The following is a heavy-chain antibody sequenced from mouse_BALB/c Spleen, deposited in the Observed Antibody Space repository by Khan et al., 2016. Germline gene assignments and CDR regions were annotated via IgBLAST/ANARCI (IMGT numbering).Heavy chain of an antibody. J-gene: IGHJ3*01. Sequence: VQLKESGAELVKPGASVKLSCTASGFNIKDTYIHWVKQRPEQGLDWIGRIDPANGNTKYDPKFQGKATVTEDTSSNTAYLQFRSLTSEDTAVYYCARLGDDYVWFIYWGQGTLVTISA. CDR3: ARLGDDYVWFIY. CDR2: IDPANGNT. CDR1: GFNIKDTY. V-gene: IGHV14-3*02. D-gene: IGHD2-4*01.